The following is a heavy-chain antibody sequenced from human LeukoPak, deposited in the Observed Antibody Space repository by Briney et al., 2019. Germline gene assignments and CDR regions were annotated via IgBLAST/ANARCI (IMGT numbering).Heavy chain of an antibody. CDR3: ARDLYYGSGTAHGDACDI. V-gene: IGHV1-2*02. CDR2: FNPNSGGA. CDR1: GYKFTAYY. Sequence: ASVKVSCKASGYKFTAYYMHWVRQAPGQGLEWMGWFNPNSGGANYAQKFQGRVTMTRDTSISTAYMELSRLRSDDTAVYFCARDLYYGSGTAHGDACDIWGQGTMDTVSS. D-gene: IGHD3-10*01. J-gene: IGHJ3*02.